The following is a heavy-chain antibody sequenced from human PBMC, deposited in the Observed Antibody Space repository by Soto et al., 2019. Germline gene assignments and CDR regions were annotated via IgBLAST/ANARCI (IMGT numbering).Heavy chain of an antibody. D-gene: IGHD2-15*01. V-gene: IGHV3-66*01. CDR2: ISNRGDT. Sequence: EVHLVESGGGLVQPGGSLRLSCTASGFIVSDTYVNWVRQAPGKGLEWVSVISNRGDTHYADSVRGRVSLSRDISDNTLHLQMNNLRVEDTAVYYCAREPRYCRGGSCSITGDAYDIWGQGTMVTVSS. CDR3: AREPRYCRGGSCSITGDAYDI. J-gene: IGHJ3*02. CDR1: GFIVSDTY.